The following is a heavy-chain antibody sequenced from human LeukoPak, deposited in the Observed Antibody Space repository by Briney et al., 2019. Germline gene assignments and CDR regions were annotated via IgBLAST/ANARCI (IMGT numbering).Heavy chain of an antibody. Sequence: GGSLRLSCAASGFTFSSYWMHWVRQAPGKGLVWVSRINSDGSSTSYADSVKGRFIISRDNSKNTVYLQMNSLRADDTAVYYCARDPTTVTTGVLGYWGQGTLVTVSS. D-gene: IGHD4-17*01. J-gene: IGHJ4*01. V-gene: IGHV3-74*01. CDR1: GFTFSSYW. CDR2: INSDGSST. CDR3: ARDPTTVTTGVLGY.